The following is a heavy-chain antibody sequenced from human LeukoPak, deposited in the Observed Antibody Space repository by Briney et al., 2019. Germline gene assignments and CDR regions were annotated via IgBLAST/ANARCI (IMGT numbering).Heavy chain of an antibody. J-gene: IGHJ4*02. CDR3: ARLGPPVYFGY. D-gene: IGHD3-10*01. Sequence: PSETLSLTCTVSGGSISSYYWSWLRQPPGKGLEWIGYIYYSGSTNYNPSLKSRVTISVDTSKNQFSLKLSSVTAADTAAYYCARLGPPVYFGYWGQGTLVTVSS. CDR2: IYYSGST. CDR1: GGSISSYY. V-gene: IGHV4-59*08.